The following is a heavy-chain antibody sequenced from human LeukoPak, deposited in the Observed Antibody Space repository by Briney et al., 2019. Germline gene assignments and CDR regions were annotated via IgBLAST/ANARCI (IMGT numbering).Heavy chain of an antibody. V-gene: IGHV3-48*01. J-gene: IGHJ5*01. CDR2: ISSSGSPV. CDR1: GDSFSRHT. CDR3: AREYDSRARFHS. D-gene: IGHD6-13*01. Sequence: PGGSLTHSCAGSGDSFSRHTMNWVRRAPGKGLEWIAYISSSGSPVYYADSVKGRFTISRDNARYSLYLHMHSVRAEDTAVYHCAREYDSRARFHSWGHGALFSVSS.